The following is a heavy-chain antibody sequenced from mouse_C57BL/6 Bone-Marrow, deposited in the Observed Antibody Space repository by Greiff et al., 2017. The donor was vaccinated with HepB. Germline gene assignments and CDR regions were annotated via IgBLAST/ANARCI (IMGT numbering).Heavy chain of an antibody. Sequence: EVQLQQSGTVLARPGASVKMSCKTSGYTFTSYWMHWVKQRPGQGLEWIGAIYPGNSDTSYNQKLKGKAKLTAVTSASTAYMELSSLTNEDSAVYYCTRAIYYDYPWFAYWGQGTLVTVSA. D-gene: IGHD2-4*01. CDR1: GYTFTSYW. V-gene: IGHV1-5*01. CDR2: IYPGNSDT. CDR3: TRAIYYDYPWFAY. J-gene: IGHJ3*01.